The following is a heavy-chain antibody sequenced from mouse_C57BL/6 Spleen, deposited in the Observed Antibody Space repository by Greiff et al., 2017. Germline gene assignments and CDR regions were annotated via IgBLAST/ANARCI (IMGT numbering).Heavy chain of an antibody. J-gene: IGHJ2*01. V-gene: IGHV5-17*01. CDR1: GFTFSDYG. Sequence: EVQLVESGGGLVKPGGSLKLSCAASGFTFSDYGMHWVRQAPEKGLEWVAYISSGSSTIYYADTVKGRFTISRDNAKNTLFLQMTSLRSEDTAMYYCASANFYYFDYWGQGTTLTVSS. CDR3: ASANFYYFDY. D-gene: IGHD4-1*01. CDR2: ISSGSSTI.